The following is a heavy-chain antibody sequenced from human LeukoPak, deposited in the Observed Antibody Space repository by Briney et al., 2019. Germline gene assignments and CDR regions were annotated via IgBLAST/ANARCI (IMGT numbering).Heavy chain of an antibody. D-gene: IGHD3-10*01. CDR2: IRYDGSNK. CDR3: AKGVRLTMVRVFDY. CDR1: GFTFSSYG. Sequence: GGSLRLSCAASGFTFSSYGMHWVRQAPGKGLEWVAFIRYDGSNKYYADSVKGRFTISRNNSKNTLYLQMNSLRAEDTAVYYCAKGVRLTMVRVFDYWGQGTLVTVSS. V-gene: IGHV3-30*02. J-gene: IGHJ4*02.